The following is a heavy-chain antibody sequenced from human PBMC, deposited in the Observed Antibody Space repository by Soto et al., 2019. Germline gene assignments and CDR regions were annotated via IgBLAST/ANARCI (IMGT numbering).Heavy chain of an antibody. V-gene: IGHV3-33*01. CDR2: IWYDGSNK. CDR1: GFTFSSYG. CDR3: ARIAVAGHDAFDI. J-gene: IGHJ3*02. D-gene: IGHD6-19*01. Sequence: GESLKISCAASGFTFSSYGMHWVRQAPGKGLEWVAVIWYDGSNKYYADSVKGRFTISRDNSKNTLYLQMNSLRAEDTAVYYCARIAVAGHDAFDIWGQGTMVTVSS.